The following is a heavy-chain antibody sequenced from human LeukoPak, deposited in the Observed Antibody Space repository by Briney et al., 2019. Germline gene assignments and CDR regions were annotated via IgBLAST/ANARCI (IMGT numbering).Heavy chain of an antibody. V-gene: IGHV3-7*01. CDR3: ARPYASSGYSMYYFDY. CDR1: GFTFSSYW. D-gene: IGHD3-22*01. J-gene: IGHJ4*02. CDR2: IKQDGSEK. Sequence: GGSLRLPCAASGFTFSSYWMSWVRQAPGKGLEWVANIKQDGSEKYYVDSVKGRFTISRDNAKNSLYLQMNSLRAEDTAVYYCARPYASSGYSMYYFDYWGQGTLVTVSS.